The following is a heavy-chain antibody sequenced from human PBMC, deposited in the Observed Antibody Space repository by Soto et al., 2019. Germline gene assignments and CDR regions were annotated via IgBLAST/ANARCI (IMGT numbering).Heavy chain of an antibody. CDR2: IYYSGST. CDR1: GGSISSGGYY. Sequence: PSETLSLTCTVSGGSISSGGYYWGWIRQHPGKGLEWIGYIYYSGSTYYNPSLKSRVTISVDTSKNQFSLKLSSVTAADTAVYYCAREGGTYYYDSSGHDAFDIWGQGTMVTVSS. D-gene: IGHD3-22*01. J-gene: IGHJ3*02. CDR3: AREGGTYYYDSSGHDAFDI. V-gene: IGHV4-31*03.